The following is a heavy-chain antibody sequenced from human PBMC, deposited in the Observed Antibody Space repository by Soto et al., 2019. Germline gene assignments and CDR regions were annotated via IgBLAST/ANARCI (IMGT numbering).Heavy chain of an antibody. CDR3: ARDRRRYYYYGMDV. Sequence: GASVKVSCKASGYTFTGYYMHWVRQAPGQGLEWMGWINPNSGGTNYAQKFQGRVTMTRDTSISTAYMELSRLRSDDTAVYYCARDRRRYYYYGMDVWGQGTTVTVSS. V-gene: IGHV1-2*02. CDR1: GYTFTGYY. CDR2: INPNSGGT. J-gene: IGHJ6*02.